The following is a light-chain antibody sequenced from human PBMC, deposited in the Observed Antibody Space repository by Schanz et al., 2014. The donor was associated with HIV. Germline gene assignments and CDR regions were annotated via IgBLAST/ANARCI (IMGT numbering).Light chain of an antibody. V-gene: IGKV4-1*01. CDR2: WAS. J-gene: IGKJ2*01. CDR1: QSVLYSSNNKNY. Sequence: IVMTQSPDSLAVSLGERATINCKSSQSVLYSSNNKNYVAWYQQKPGLPPKLLIYWASARESGVPDRFSGSGSGTDFTLTISSLQAEDVAVYYCQQYYTTLHTFGQGTKLEIK. CDR3: QQYYTTLHT.